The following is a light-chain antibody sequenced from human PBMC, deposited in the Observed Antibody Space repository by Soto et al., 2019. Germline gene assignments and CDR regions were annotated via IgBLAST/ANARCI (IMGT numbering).Light chain of an antibody. CDR1: QGISSW. V-gene: IGKV1-12*01. Sequence: DIQMTQSPSSVSASVGDSVTFTCRASQGISSWLAWYQQKPGKAPKLLIYAASTLHTGVPSRFSGSESGTDFTLTISSLQPEDSATYYCQQADSFPFTFGPGTTVDI. J-gene: IGKJ3*01. CDR2: AAS. CDR3: QQADSFPFT.